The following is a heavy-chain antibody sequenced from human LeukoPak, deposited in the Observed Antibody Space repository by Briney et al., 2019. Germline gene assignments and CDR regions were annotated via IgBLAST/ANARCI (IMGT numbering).Heavy chain of an antibody. Sequence: GGSLRLSCEASGFTFSNYYMHWVRQGPGKGLVWVSRISNDGTTTAYADSVKGRFTISRDNAKNTLYLQMSSLRAEDTAVYYSTSIFDHYWGQGTLVTVSS. V-gene: IGHV3-74*01. CDR1: GFTFSNYY. J-gene: IGHJ4*02. CDR3: TSIFDHY. CDR2: ISNDGTTT. D-gene: IGHD3-3*01.